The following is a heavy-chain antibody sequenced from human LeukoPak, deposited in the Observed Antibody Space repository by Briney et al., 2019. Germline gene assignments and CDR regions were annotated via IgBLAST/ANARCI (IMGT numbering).Heavy chain of an antibody. V-gene: IGHV3-30-3*01. Sequence: PGRSLRLSCAASGLTFSSYAMHWVRQAPGKGLEWVAVISYDGSNKYYADSVKGRFTISRDNSKNTLYLQMNSLRAEDTAVYYCARDRTPPRIAVAGTIDYWGQGTLVTVSS. CDR2: ISYDGSNK. CDR3: ARDRTPPRIAVAGTIDY. CDR1: GLTFSSYA. J-gene: IGHJ4*02. D-gene: IGHD6-19*01.